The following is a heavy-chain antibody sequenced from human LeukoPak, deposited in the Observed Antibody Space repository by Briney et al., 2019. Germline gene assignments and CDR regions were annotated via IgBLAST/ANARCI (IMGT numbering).Heavy chain of an antibody. J-gene: IGHJ4*02. CDR1: GFTFSSYG. D-gene: IGHD6-13*01. Sequence: GRSLRLSCAASGFTFSSYGMHWVRQAPGKGPEWVAVISYDGSNKYYADSVKGRFTISRDNSKNTLYLQVNSPRAEDTAVYYCAKDLGAAAGSYYFDYWGQGTLVTVSS. V-gene: IGHV3-30*18. CDR3: AKDLGAAAGSYYFDY. CDR2: ISYDGSNK.